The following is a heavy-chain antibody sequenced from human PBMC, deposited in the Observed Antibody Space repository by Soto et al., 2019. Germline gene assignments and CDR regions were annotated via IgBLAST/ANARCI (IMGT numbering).Heavy chain of an antibody. J-gene: IGHJ4*02. CDR1: GGSISSGGYY. V-gene: IGHV4-31*03. D-gene: IGHD1-20*01. CDR2: IYYIGST. Sequence: SETLSLTCTVSGGSISSGGYYWSWIRQHPGKGLEWIGYIYYIGSTYYNPSLKSRVTISVDTSKNQFSLKLSSVTAADTAVYYCVRQSGLKVLRPIDYWGQGTLVTVSS. CDR3: VRQSGLKVLRPIDY.